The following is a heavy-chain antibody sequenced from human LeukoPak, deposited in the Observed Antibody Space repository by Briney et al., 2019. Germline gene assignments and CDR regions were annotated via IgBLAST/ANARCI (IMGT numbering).Heavy chain of an antibody. CDR2: INHSGST. D-gene: IGHD5-18*01. J-gene: IGHJ4*02. Sequence: SETLSLTCAVYGGSFSGYYWSWIRQPPGKGLEWIGEINHSGSTNYNPALKSRVTISLDTSKNQFSLKLSSVTAADTAVYYCARDYQGGYGDKTVDYWGQGTLVTVSS. CDR1: GGSFSGYY. CDR3: ARDYQGGYGDKTVDY. V-gene: IGHV4-34*01.